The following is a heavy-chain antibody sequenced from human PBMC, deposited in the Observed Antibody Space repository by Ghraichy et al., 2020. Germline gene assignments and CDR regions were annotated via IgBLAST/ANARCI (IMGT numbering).Heavy chain of an antibody. CDR3: ARGPAGFRRTIFGVEHYYYYGMDV. CDR2: INHSGST. CDR1: GGSFSGYY. J-gene: IGHJ6*02. D-gene: IGHD3-3*01. Sequence: SETLSLTCAVYGGSFSGYYWSWIRQPPGKGLEWIGEINHSGSTNYNPSLKSRVTISVDTSKNQFSLKLSSVTAADTAVYYCARGPAGFRRTIFGVEHYYYYGMDVWGQGTTVTVSS. V-gene: IGHV4-34*01.